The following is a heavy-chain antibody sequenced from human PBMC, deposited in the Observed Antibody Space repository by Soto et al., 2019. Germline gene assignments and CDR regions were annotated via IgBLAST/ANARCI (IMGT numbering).Heavy chain of an antibody. CDR3: ARMGDSSGYSGWFDP. J-gene: IGHJ5*02. D-gene: IGHD3-22*01. CDR2: IYSGGST. Sequence: EVQLVESGGGLVQPGGSLRLSCMSWVRQAPGKGLEWVSVIYSGGSTYYADSVKGRFTISRDNSKNTLYLQMNSLRAEDTAVYYCARMGDSSGYSGWFDPWGQGTLVTVSS. V-gene: IGHV3-66*01.